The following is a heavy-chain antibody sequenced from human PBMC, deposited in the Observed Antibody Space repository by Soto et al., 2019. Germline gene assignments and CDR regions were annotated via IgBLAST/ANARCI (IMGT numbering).Heavy chain of an antibody. CDR1: GFTFSNYA. V-gene: IGHV3-30-3*01. Sequence: QVQLVESGGGVVQPGRSLRLSCAASGFTFSNYAMHWVRQAPGKGLEWVALISHDGGNKNYADSVKGRFNISRDDSKNTLFLEMNSLRPEDTALYYRARDEGGIVVQVAAPFDYWGQGTLLTVSS. CDR3: ARDEGGIVVQVAAPFDY. J-gene: IGHJ4*02. CDR2: ISHDGGNK. D-gene: IGHD2-15*01.